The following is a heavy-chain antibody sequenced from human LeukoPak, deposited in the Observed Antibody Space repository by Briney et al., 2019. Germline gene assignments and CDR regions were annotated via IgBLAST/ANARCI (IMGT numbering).Heavy chain of an antibody. CDR2: INPNSGGT. D-gene: IGHD3/OR15-3a*01. CDR3: ARSEDFGLQIDY. V-gene: IGHV1-2*02. Sequence: GASVKVSCKASGYALTGYYMHWVRQAPGQGLEWMGWINPNSGGTNYAQKFQGRVTMTRDTSISTAYMELSRLRSDDTAVYYCARSEDFGLQIDYWGQGTLVTVSS. CDR1: GYALTGYY. J-gene: IGHJ4*02.